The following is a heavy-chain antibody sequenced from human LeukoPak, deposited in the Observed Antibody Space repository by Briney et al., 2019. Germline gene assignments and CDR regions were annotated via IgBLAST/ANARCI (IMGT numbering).Heavy chain of an antibody. V-gene: IGHV3-33*06. Sequence: PGRSLRLPCAASGFTFSSYGMHRVRQAPGKGLEWVAVIWYDGSNKYYADSVKGRFTISRDNSKNTLYLQMNSLRAEDSAVYYCAKYRGFGDSYDSWGQGTLVTVSS. D-gene: IGHD3-10*01. J-gene: IGHJ4*02. CDR2: IWYDGSNK. CDR3: AKYRGFGDSYDS. CDR1: GFTFSSYG.